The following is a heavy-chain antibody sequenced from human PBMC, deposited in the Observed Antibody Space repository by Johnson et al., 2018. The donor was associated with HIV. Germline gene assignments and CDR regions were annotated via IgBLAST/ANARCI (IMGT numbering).Heavy chain of an antibody. V-gene: IGHV3-20*04. CDR1: GFTFSSYW. D-gene: IGHD3-22*01. CDR3: ARGMYYYDTSGYLIRPRAFDI. CDR2: INWSGGGT. J-gene: IGHJ3*02. Sequence: VQLVESGGGVVRPGGSLRLSCAASGFTFSSYWMSWVRQVPGKGLEWVSGINWSGGGTAYADSVKDRFTVSSDNAKNSLYLQMNSLRAEDTALYYCARGMYYYDTSGYLIRPRAFDIWGQGTVVTVSS.